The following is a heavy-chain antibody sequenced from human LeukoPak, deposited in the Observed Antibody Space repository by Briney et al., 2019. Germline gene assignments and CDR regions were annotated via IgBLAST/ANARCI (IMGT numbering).Heavy chain of an antibody. CDR2: INQSGTS. V-gene: IGHV4-34*01. Sequence: SETLSLTCAVYGGSFSGYYWSWTRQPPGKGLEWIGEINQSGTSNYNPSLKSRLTMAVDMSKNQFSLNLSSVTAADTAMYYCAGEYYYDSSGYRVWGRGTLVTVSS. CDR1: GGSFSGYY. J-gene: IGHJ4*02. D-gene: IGHD3-22*01. CDR3: AGEYYYDSSGYRV.